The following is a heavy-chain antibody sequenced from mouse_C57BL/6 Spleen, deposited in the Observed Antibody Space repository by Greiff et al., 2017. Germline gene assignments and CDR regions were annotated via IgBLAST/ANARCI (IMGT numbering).Heavy chain of an antibody. CDR3: ARCGTTVVAPGWYFDV. D-gene: IGHD1-1*01. Sequence: QVQLQQPGAELVKPGASVKMSCKASGYTFTSYWITWVKQRPGQGLEWIGDIYPGSGSTNYNEKFKSKATLTVDTSSSTAYMQLSSLTSEDSAVYYCARCGTTVVAPGWYFDVWGTGTTVTVSS. CDR1: GYTFTSYW. J-gene: IGHJ1*03. CDR2: IYPGSGST. V-gene: IGHV1-55*01.